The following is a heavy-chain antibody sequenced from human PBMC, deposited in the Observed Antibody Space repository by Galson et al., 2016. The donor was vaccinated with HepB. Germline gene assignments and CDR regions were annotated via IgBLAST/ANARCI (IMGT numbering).Heavy chain of an antibody. Sequence: TLSLTCTVSGGSVSSSYYWSWIRQPPGKGLEWIGFIYNSGTTNYNTSLKSRVTISADTSKNQFPLKLTSVTAADTAVYYCARDQSGSYMMYWGQGSLVTVSS. CDR3: ARDQSGSYMMY. CDR1: GGSVSSSYY. CDR2: IYNSGTT. D-gene: IGHD3-10*01. J-gene: IGHJ4*02. V-gene: IGHV4-61*01.